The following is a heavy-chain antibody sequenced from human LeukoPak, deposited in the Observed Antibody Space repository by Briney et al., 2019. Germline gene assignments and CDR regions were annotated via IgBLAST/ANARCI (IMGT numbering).Heavy chain of an antibody. V-gene: IGHV3-7*01. CDR1: GFTFSSYW. CDR2: IGEDGSEK. CDR3: ARDLYYYDSSAYYH. D-gene: IGHD3-22*01. Sequence: GGSLRLSCAASGFTFSSYWMTWVRQAPGKGLEWVANIGEDGSEKYYVDSVKGRFTISRDNAKNSLYLQVNSLRAEDTAVYYCARDLYYYDSSAYYHWGQGTLVTVSS. J-gene: IGHJ5*02.